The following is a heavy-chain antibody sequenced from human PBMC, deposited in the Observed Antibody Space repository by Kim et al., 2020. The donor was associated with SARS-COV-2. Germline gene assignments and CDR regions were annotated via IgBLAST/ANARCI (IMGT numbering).Heavy chain of an antibody. V-gene: IGHV3-30*18. J-gene: IGHJ4*02. D-gene: IGHD2-21*01. CDR1: GFTFSAYG. CDR2: ISYDGDDK. CDR3: AKLRAVVIAATDY. Sequence: GGSLRLSCAASGFTFSAYGMHWVRQAPDKGLEWVSLISYDGDDKYYADSVKGRFTISRDNSKNTLYLQMNSLRSEDTAVYYCAKLRAVVIAATDYWGQGTLVTVYS.